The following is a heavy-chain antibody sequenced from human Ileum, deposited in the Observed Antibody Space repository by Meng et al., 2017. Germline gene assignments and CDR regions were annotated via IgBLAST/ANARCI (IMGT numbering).Heavy chain of an antibody. D-gene: IGHD1-1*01. Sequence: VELGESGGGLGKSGGFFSFFCAGAGLSLSGAWMSWVRQAPGKGLEWVSRIKSKRDGETTDYAAPVKGRFTIARDDSENTVYLQMNSLKAEDTAVYYCTHGHLAGTFFDYWSQGTLVTVSS. CDR2: IKSKRDGETT. CDR3: THGHLAGTFFDY. V-gene: IGHV3-15*01. CDR1: GLSLSGAW. J-gene: IGHJ4*02.